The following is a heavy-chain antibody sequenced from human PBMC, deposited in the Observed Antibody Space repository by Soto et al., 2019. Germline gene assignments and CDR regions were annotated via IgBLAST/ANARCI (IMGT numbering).Heavy chain of an antibody. J-gene: IGHJ4*02. CDR1: GFTFSGSA. CDR2: IRSKPSSYAT. CDR3: TRVETTPFDY. Sequence: EVQLVESGGGLVQPGGSLKLSCAASGFTFSGSAIHWVRPASGKGLEWVGRIRSKPSSYATAYDASVKGRFTISRDDSKNTAYLQMNSLRTEDTAFYYCTRVETTPFDYWGQGTLVTVSS. V-gene: IGHV3-73*02. D-gene: IGHD1-26*01.